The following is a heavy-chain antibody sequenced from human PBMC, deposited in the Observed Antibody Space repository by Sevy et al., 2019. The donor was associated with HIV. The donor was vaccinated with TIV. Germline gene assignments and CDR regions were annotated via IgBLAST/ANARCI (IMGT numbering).Heavy chain of an antibody. J-gene: IGHJ4*02. CDR2: IYYSGST. V-gene: IGHV4-31*03. CDR3: AIHSYSNYYFDY. D-gene: IGHD4-4*01. CDR1: GGSISSSGYY. Sequence: SETLSLTCTVSGGSISSSGYYWSWIRQHPAKGLDWIGYIYYSGSTYYNPSLKSRVTISVDTSKNQFSLKLSSVTAADTAVYYCAIHSYSNYYFDYWGQGTLVTVSS.